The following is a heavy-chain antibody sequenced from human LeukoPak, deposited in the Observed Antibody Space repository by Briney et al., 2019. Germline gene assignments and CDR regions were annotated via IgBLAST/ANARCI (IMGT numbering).Heavy chain of an antibody. CDR2: IYYSGST. D-gene: IGHD3-9*01. V-gene: IGHV4-39*01. J-gene: IGHJ4*02. CDR3: ARLDIRLVVGY. CDR1: VGSISSSSYY. Sequence: SETLSLTCTVSVGSISSSSYYWGCIRQPPGKGLEWIGNIYYSGSTYYNPSLKSRATISVDTSKNQFSLKLSSVTAADTAVYYCARLDIRLVVGYWGQGTLVTVSS.